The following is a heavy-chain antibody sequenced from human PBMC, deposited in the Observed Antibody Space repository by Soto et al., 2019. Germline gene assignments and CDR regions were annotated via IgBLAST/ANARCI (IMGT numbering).Heavy chain of an antibody. Sequence: QVDLVQSGAEVKKPGASVKVSCKASGYTFTNYDINWVRQAPGQGLEWMGCISTYTGNTNYAQKLQGRVTMTTDTSTSTAYMELRSLRSDDTAVYYCARGYYYGSGRPTPGGMDVWGQGTTVTVS. D-gene: IGHD3-10*01. J-gene: IGHJ6*02. CDR3: ARGYYYGSGRPTPGGMDV. V-gene: IGHV1-18*01. CDR1: GYTFTNYD. CDR2: ISTYTGNT.